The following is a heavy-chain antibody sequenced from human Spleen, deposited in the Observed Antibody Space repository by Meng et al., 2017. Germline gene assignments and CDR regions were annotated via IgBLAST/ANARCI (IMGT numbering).Heavy chain of an antibody. CDR1: GYSFTRYW. Sequence: GESLKISCKGSGYSFTRYWIAWVRQMPGKGLEWMGIIYPGDSDTRYSPSFQGQVSISADKSTSTAYLQWSSLKASDTAIYYCAGGVSSMVRGLTVNCFDPWGQGTPVTVSS. CDR2: IYPGDSDT. CDR3: AGGVSSMVRGLTVNCFDP. D-gene: IGHD3-10*01. V-gene: IGHV5-51*01. J-gene: IGHJ5*02.